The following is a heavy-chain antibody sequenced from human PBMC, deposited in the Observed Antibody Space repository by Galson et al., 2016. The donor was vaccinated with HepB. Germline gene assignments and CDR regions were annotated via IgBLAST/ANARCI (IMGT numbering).Heavy chain of an antibody. J-gene: IGHJ3*01. Sequence: SLRLSCAAAGFTFSSYWMSWVRQAPGKGLEWVANIKQDGSEKYYVDSVKGRFTISRDNAKNSLYLQMNSLRAEDTAIYYCTGGNDAFHFWGQGTLVTVSS. CDR1: GFTFSSYW. CDR2: IKQDGSEK. V-gene: IGHV3-7*01. D-gene: IGHD3-16*01. CDR3: TGGNDAFHF.